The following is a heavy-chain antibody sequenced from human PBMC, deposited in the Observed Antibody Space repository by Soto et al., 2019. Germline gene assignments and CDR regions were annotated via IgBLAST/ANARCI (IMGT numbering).Heavy chain of an antibody. Sequence: PAGSLRLSGADSKSTFRGDPMSLVSQAPGKGLEWVSAISGSGGSTYYADSVKGRFTISRDNSKNTLYLQMNSLRAEDTAVYYCAKAGLERDYYYYYMDVWGKGTTVTVSS. CDR3: AKAGLERDYYYYYMDV. V-gene: IGHV3-23*01. CDR1: KSTFRGDP. CDR2: ISGSGGST. D-gene: IGHD1-1*01. J-gene: IGHJ6*03.